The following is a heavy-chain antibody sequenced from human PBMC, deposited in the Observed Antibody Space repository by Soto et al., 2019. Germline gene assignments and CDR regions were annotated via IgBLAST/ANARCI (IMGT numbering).Heavy chain of an antibody. D-gene: IGHD3-3*01. Sequence: GGSLRLSCAASGFTVSSNYMSWVRQAPGKGLEWVSVIYSGGSTYYADSVKGRFTISRDSSKNTLYLQMNSLRAEDTAVYYCARASADFWSGYPDYWGQGTLVTVSS. CDR2: IYSGGST. V-gene: IGHV3-53*01. J-gene: IGHJ4*02. CDR3: ARASADFWSGYPDY. CDR1: GFTVSSNY.